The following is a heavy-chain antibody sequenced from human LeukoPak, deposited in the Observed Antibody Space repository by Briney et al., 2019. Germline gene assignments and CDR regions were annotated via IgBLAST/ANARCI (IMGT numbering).Heavy chain of an antibody. CDR1: GFTFSSYE. CDR2: ISSSSSYI. CDR3: AGQGTVAAFDY. J-gene: IGHJ4*02. Sequence: GGSLRLSCAASGFTFSSYEMNWVRQAPGKGLEWVSSISSSSSYIYYADSVKGRFTISRDNAKNSLYLQMNSLRAEDTAVYYCAGQGTVAAFDYWGQGTLVTVSS. D-gene: IGHD2-8*02. V-gene: IGHV3-21*01.